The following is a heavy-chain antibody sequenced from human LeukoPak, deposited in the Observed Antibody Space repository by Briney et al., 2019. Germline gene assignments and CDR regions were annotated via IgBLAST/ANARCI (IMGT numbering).Heavy chain of an antibody. CDR1: GGSFSGYY. J-gene: IGHJ3*02. CDR2: INHSGST. CDR3: ARRELIVVVPAASGAFDI. Sequence: SETLSLTCAVYGGSFSGYYWSWIRQPPGKGLESIGEINHSGSTNYNPSLKSRVTISVDTSKNQFSLKLSSVTAADTAVYYCARRELIVVVPAASGAFDIWGQGTMVTVSS. D-gene: IGHD2-2*01. V-gene: IGHV4-34*01.